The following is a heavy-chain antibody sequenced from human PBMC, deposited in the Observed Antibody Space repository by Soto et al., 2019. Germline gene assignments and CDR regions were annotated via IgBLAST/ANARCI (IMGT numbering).Heavy chain of an antibody. D-gene: IGHD2-21*01. Sequence: EVQLVESGGGLVQPGGSLRLSCAASGFTFSSYPMNWVRQAPGKGLEWVAHITARMKMISYADSVRGRFTISRDNAKNSLFLQMNSLRDEDTALYYCAGESAYAFDIWGQGTMVTVSS. CDR3: AGESAYAFDI. J-gene: IGHJ3*02. CDR1: GFTFSSYP. CDR2: ITARMKMI. V-gene: IGHV3-48*02.